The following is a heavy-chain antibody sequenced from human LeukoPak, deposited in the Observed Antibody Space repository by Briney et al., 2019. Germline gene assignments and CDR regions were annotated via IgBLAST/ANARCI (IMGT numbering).Heavy chain of an antibody. CDR2: IYYSGST. D-gene: IGHD3-10*01. Sequence: SETLSLTCTVSGGSIISYYGSWIRQPPGKGLEWIAYIYYSGSTNYNPSLKSRVTISVDTSKNQFSLKLSSVAAADTAVYYCARDRHGSGSARTFETWGQGDLVTVSS. V-gene: IGHV4-59*01. CDR3: ARDRHGSGSARTFET. CDR1: GGSIISYY. J-gene: IGHJ5*02.